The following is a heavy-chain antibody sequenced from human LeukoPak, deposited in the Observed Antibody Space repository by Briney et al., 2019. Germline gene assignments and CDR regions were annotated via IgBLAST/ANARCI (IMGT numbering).Heavy chain of an antibody. D-gene: IGHD3-10*01. CDR3: ASVRRGFGESSKYYAYYYMGV. V-gene: IGHV4-59*08. CDR1: GGSIRSYY. Sequence: PSETLSLTCTVSGGSIRSYYWSWIRQPPGKGLEWIGYMYYSGSSKYNPSLKSRVTISLDTSKNQFSLKLSSVTAADTAVYYCASVRRGFGESSKYYAYYYMGVWGKGTTVTISS. J-gene: IGHJ6*03. CDR2: MYYSGSS.